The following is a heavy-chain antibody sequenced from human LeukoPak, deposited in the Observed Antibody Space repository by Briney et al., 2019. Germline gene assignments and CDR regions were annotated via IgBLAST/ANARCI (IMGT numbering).Heavy chain of an antibody. J-gene: IGHJ4*02. CDR2: IYYSGST. CDR3: ARGYLYSSSWPHFDY. D-gene: IGHD6-13*01. V-gene: IGHV4-59*01. Sequence: PSETLSLTCTVSGGSISSYYWSWIRQPPGKGLEWIGYIYYSGSTNYNPSLKSRVTLAVDTSKNQFSLKLSSVTAADTAVYYCARGYLYSSSWPHFDYWGQGTLVTVSS. CDR1: GGSISSYY.